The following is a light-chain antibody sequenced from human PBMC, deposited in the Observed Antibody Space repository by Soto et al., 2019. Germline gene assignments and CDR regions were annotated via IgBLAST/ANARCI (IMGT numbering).Light chain of an antibody. CDR2: GNS. J-gene: IGLJ2*01. V-gene: IGLV1-40*01. CDR3: QSYDSSLSGVV. CDR1: SSNIGAGYD. Sequence: QPVLTQPPSVSGAPGQRVTISCTGSSSNIGAGYDVHWYQQLPGTAPKLLIYGNSNRPSGVPDRFSGSKSGTSASLAITGLHAAHEADYYCQSYDSSLSGVVFGGGTKLPVL.